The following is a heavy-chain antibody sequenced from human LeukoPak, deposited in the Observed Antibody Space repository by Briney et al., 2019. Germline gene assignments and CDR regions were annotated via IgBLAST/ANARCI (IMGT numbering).Heavy chain of an antibody. D-gene: IGHD3-10*01. J-gene: IGHJ6*02. CDR3: VRQPYYLRGMDV. Sequence: SETLSLTCTVSGGFISSSSYYWVWIRQPPGKGLEWIGRIYYSESTYYNPSLKSRVTISVDTSKNQFSLKLSSVSAADTAVYYRVRQPYYLRGMDVWGQGTTVTVSS. V-gene: IGHV4-39*01. CDR1: GGFISSSSYY. CDR2: IYYSEST.